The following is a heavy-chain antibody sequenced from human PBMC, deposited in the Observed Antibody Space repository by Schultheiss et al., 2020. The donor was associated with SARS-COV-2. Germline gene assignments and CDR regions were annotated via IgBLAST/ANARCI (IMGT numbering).Heavy chain of an antibody. CDR3: ARGPAARPFDY. Sequence: GGSLRLSCAASGFTFSSYGMHWVRQAPGKGLEWVAVIWYDGSNKYYADSVKGRFTISRDNSKNTLYLQMNSLRAEDTAVYYCARGPAARPFDYWGQGTLVTVSS. CDR2: IWYDGSNK. J-gene: IGHJ4*02. D-gene: IGHD6-6*01. V-gene: IGHV3-33*01. CDR1: GFTFSSYG.